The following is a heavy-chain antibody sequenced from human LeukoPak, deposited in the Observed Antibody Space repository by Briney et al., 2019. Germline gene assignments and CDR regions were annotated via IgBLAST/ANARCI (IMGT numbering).Heavy chain of an antibody. CDR2: IYYSESA. J-gene: IGHJ4*02. Sequence: SETLSLTCTVSSTSISNYYWSWIRQPPGKGLEWIGYIYYSESANYNPSLKSRVTISVDTSKNQFSLKLSSVTAADTAVYYCARGGVGPEFDYWGQGTLVTVSS. CDR3: ARGGVGPEFDY. CDR1: STSISNYY. V-gene: IGHV4-59*08.